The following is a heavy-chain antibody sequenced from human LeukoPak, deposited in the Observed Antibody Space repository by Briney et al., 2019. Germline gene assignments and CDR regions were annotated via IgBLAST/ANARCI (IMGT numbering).Heavy chain of an antibody. D-gene: IGHD6-13*01. J-gene: IGHJ3*02. V-gene: IGHV4-59*01. Sequence: SETLSLTCTVSGASISSYYWSWIRQPPGKGLEWIGYIYYNGSPNYNPSLKSRATMSLDTSENQFSLKLTSVTAADTAVYYCARCRGYSSSWARTFDIWGQGTMVTVSS. CDR1: GASISSYY. CDR3: ARCRGYSSSWARTFDI. CDR2: IYYNGSP.